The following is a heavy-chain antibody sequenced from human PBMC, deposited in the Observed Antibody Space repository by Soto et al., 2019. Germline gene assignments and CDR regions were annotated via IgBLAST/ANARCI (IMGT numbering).Heavy chain of an antibody. CDR1: GGTFSSYA. J-gene: IGHJ6*02. Sequence: SVKVSCQASGGTFSSYAISWVRQAPGQGLEWMGGIIPIFGTANYAQKFQGRVTITADESTSTAYMELSSLRSEDTAVYYCARDPLAVVPARGYYGMDVWGQGTTVTVSS. V-gene: IGHV1-69*13. D-gene: IGHD2-21*01. CDR3: ARDPLAVVPARGYYGMDV. CDR2: IIPIFGTA.